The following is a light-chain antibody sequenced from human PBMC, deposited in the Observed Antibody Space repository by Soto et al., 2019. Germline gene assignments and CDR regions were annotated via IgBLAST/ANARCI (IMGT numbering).Light chain of an antibody. V-gene: IGKV1-5*03. CDR1: QSISSW. J-gene: IGKJ2*01. CDR2: EAS. CDR3: QQYNDSFPYT. Sequence: DIKMTQSPSTLSASVGDRVTLTCRASQSISSWLAWYQQKPGTAPKLLIYEASTLESGVPSRFSGSRSGTEFTLTVSSLQPDDFATYYCQQYNDSFPYTFGQGTKLEIK.